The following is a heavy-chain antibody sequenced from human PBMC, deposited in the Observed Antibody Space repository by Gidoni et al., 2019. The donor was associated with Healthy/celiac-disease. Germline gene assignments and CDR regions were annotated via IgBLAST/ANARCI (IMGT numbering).Heavy chain of an antibody. CDR3: AREKVGSWHIRMDV. CDR1: GFTVSRNY. CDR2: IYSGGST. D-gene: IGHD6-13*01. J-gene: IGHJ6*02. Sequence: EVQLLESGGGLVQPGGSLILSCPASGFTVSRNYMSWVRQAPGKGLEWVSVIYSGGSTYYADSVKGRFTISRDNSKNTLYLQMNSLRAEDTAVYYCAREKVGSWHIRMDVWGQGTTVTVSS. V-gene: IGHV3-66*01.